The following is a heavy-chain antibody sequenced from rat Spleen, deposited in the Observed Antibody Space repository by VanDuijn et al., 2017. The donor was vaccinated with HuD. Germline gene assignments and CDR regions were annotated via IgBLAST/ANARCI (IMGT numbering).Heavy chain of an antibody. Sequence: EVQLVESDGGLVQPGRSLKLSCATSGFTFSDYYMAWFRQSPGKGLEWVSSINTDGGRTFYPDSVKGRFTISRDNAKSTLYLQMDSLRSEDTATYYCARHGITLLPLYTTDYLDWYFDFWGPGTMVTVSS. V-gene: IGHV5-25*01. D-gene: IGHD1-6*01. CDR2: INTDGGRT. J-gene: IGHJ1*01. CDR3: ARHGITLLPLYTTDYLDWYFDF. CDR1: GFTFSDYY.